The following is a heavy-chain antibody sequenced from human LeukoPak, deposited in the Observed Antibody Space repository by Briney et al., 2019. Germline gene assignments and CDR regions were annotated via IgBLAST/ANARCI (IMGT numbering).Heavy chain of an antibody. Sequence: GGSLRLSCEASGITFTNAWMNWVRQAPGKGLQWVGRIKTKTDGGTTDYAAPVKGRFTISREDSKNTLYLQMNGLKTEDTAVYYCTTGDCSGDSCYSEYFDYWGQGTLVTVSS. J-gene: IGHJ4*02. V-gene: IGHV3-15*01. CDR3: TTGDCSGDSCYSEYFDY. CDR1: GITFTNAW. D-gene: IGHD2-15*01. CDR2: IKTKTDGGTT.